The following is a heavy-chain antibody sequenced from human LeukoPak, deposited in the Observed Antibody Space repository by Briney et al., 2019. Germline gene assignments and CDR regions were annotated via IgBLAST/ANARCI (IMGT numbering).Heavy chain of an antibody. Sequence: ASVKDSCKPSGYTFSDYDINWVRQATGQGLEWMGWMNPNSGNTAYAQKFQGRVTMTRNTSIIIDYMELSYLSSEDTAVYYCARPQVTTFEFPYWGQGTLVTVSS. CDR3: ARPQVTTFEFPY. CDR1: GYTFSDYD. V-gene: IGHV1-8*01. J-gene: IGHJ4*02. CDR2: MNPNSGNT. D-gene: IGHD2/OR15-2a*01.